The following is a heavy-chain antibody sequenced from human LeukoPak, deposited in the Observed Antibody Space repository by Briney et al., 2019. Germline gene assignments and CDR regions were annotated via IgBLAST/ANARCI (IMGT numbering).Heavy chain of an antibody. CDR1: GFTFSSYS. D-gene: IGHD5-18*01. Sequence: GASVKVSCKASGFTFSSYSMNWVRQAPGKELEWVSSISSSSSYIYYADSVKGRFTISRDNAKNSLYLQMNSLRAEDTAVYYCARAILGYSYGYTSFDYWGQGTLFTVSS. CDR2: ISSSSSYI. CDR3: ARAILGYSYGYTSFDY. V-gene: IGHV3-21*01. J-gene: IGHJ4*02.